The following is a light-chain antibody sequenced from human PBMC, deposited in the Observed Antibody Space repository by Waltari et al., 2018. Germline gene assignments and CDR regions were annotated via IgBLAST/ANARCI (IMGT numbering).Light chain of an antibody. CDR1: QSVSKY. CDR3: QNHERLPAT. J-gene: IGKJ1*01. CDR2: AAS. Sequence: EVVLTQSPGTLSLSPGERATLSCRASQSVSKYLAWYQQRPGQAPRFLIYAASTSATGVPDRFSGSGFGTDFSLTISRLEPEDFAVYYCQNHERLPATFGQGTKVEIK. V-gene: IGKV3-20*01.